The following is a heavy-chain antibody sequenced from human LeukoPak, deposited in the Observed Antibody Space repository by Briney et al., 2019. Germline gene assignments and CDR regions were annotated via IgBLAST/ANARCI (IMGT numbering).Heavy chain of an antibody. Sequence: GGSLRLSCAASGFTFSSYWMSWVRQAPGKGLEWVANIKEDGSEKYYVDSVKGRFTISRDNAENSLYLQMNSLRAEDTAVYYCAWGITIFGVAIGYWGQGTLVTVSS. CDR1: GFTFSSYW. D-gene: IGHD3-3*01. CDR3: AWGITIFGVAIGY. V-gene: IGHV3-7*04. CDR2: IKEDGSEK. J-gene: IGHJ4*02.